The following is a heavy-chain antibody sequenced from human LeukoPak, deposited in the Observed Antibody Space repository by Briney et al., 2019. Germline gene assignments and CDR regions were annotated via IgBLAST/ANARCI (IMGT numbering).Heavy chain of an antibody. J-gene: IGHJ3*02. D-gene: IGHD6-19*01. CDR3: ARARSSGWYSSDAFDI. CDR1: GGSVSNSNYY. Sequence: PSETLSLTCSVSGGSVSNSNYYWGWIRQPPGKGLEWIGCIYYSGDTYYNPSLKSRVTISVDMSKNQFSLKLSSVTAADTAVYYCARARSSGWYSSDAFDIWGQGTMVTVSS. V-gene: IGHV4-39*07. CDR2: IYYSGDT.